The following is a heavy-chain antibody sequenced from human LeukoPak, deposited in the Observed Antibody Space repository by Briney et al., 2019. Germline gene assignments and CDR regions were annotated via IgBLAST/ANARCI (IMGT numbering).Heavy chain of an antibody. CDR2: IYYSGNT. CDR1: GGSITSYY. V-gene: IGHV4-59*01. D-gene: IGHD2-21*02. Sequence: PETLSLTCTVSGGSITSYYWSWIRQPPGKGLEYIGYIYYSGNTNYNPSLKSRVTISIDTSKNQFSLKLSSVTAADTAVYYCARDRMTSIMDVWGKGTTVTVSS. J-gene: IGHJ6*04. CDR3: ARDRMTSIMDV.